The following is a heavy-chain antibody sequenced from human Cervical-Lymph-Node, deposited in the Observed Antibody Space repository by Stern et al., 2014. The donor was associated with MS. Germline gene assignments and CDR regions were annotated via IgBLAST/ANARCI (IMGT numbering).Heavy chain of an antibody. Sequence: EVQLLESGAEVKKPGDSLKISCKGSGYSFTSYWIGWVRQMPGKGLEWMGIIYPGDSDTRYSPSFQGQVTISADKAISTAYLQWSSLKASDTAMYYCGRMYSGTYYEGNYFDYWGQGTLVTVSS. CDR2: IYPGDSDT. J-gene: IGHJ4*02. CDR3: GRMYSGTYYEGNYFDY. CDR1: GYSFTSYW. V-gene: IGHV5-51*01. D-gene: IGHD1-26*01.